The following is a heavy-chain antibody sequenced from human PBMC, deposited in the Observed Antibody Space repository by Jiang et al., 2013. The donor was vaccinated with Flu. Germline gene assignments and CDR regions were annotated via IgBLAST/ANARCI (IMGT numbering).Heavy chain of an antibody. CDR3: ARSRAGYIDL. D-gene: IGHD3-10*01. V-gene: IGHV3-7*03. CDR2: TKQDESEK. J-gene: IGHJ2*01. CDR1: GFTFSNYW. Sequence: LVQRGGSLRLSCAASGFTFSNYWMSWVRQAPGKGLEWVANTKQDESEKYYVDSVKGRFTISRDNAKDSLYLQMNSLRAEDTAVYYCARSRAGYIDLWGRGTLVTVSS.